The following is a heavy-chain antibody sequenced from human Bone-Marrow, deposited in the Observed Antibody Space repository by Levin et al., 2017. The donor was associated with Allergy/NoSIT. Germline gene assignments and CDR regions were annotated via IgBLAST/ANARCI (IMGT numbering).Heavy chain of an antibody. J-gene: IGHJ4*02. D-gene: IGHD1/OR15-1a*01. CDR2: IWYDGSNK. V-gene: IGHV3-33*01. CDR3: ARLSLGTTVDY. CDR1: GFTFSSYG. Sequence: LSLTCAASGFTFSSYGMHWVRQAPGKGLEWVAVIWYDGSNKYYADSVKGRFTISRDNSKNTLYLQMNSLRAEDTAVYYCARLSLGTTVDYWGQGTLVTVSS.